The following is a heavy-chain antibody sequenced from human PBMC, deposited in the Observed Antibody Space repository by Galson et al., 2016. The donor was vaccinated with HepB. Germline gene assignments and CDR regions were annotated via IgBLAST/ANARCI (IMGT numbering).Heavy chain of an antibody. D-gene: IGHD1-26*01. CDR3: AREPGIGSGMAGRLGY. V-gene: IGHV6-1*01. J-gene: IGHJ4*02. Sequence: CAISGDRVSSYSAAWNWIRQSPSRGLEWLGRTYYRSKWYNDYAVSVKSRITINADTSKNQFSLQLNSVTPEDTAVYYCAREPGIGSGMAGRLGYWGQGTLVTVSS. CDR1: GDRVSSYSAA. CDR2: TYYRSKWYN.